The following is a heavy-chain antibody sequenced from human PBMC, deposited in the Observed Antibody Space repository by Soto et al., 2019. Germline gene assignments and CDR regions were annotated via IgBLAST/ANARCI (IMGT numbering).Heavy chain of an antibody. D-gene: IGHD6-13*01. V-gene: IGHV1-2*02. CDR1: GYTFTAYF. Sequence: QVQLEQSGAEVKKPGASVKVSCKASGYTFTAYFLHWVRQVPGQGFEWMAWFNPRSDVTNYAQKFQGRVTVTRDTAISTVYMELNNMTFNDTAVYYCVRGSAGGGAYWGQGTRVVVSS. J-gene: IGHJ4*02. CDR2: FNPRSDVT. CDR3: VRGSAGGGAY.